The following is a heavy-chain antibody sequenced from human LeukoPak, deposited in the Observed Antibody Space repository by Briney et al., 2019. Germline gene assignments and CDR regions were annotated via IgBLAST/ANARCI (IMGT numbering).Heavy chain of an antibody. CDR1: GYTFTSYG. CDR2: ISAYNGNA. D-gene: IGHD4-17*01. V-gene: IGHV1-18*01. Sequence: ASVKVSCKASGYTFTSYGISWVRQAPGQGLEWMGWISAYNGNANYAQKLQGRVTMTTDTSTSTAYMELRSLRSDDTAVYYCARDDYGDYGGALFFDYWGQGTLVTVSS. J-gene: IGHJ4*02. CDR3: ARDDYGDYGGALFFDY.